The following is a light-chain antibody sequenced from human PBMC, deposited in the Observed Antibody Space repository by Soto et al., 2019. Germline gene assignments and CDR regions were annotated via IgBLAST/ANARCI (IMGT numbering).Light chain of an antibody. Sequence: EIVLTQSPATLSLSPGERATLSCGASQNVRSYLAWYQQKPGQAPRLLIYDASNRATGIPARFSGSGSGTDFTLTISSLEPEDFAVYYCQQRSKWPITFGQGTR. CDR1: QNVRSY. CDR2: DAS. CDR3: QQRSKWPIT. V-gene: IGKV3-11*01. J-gene: IGKJ5*01.